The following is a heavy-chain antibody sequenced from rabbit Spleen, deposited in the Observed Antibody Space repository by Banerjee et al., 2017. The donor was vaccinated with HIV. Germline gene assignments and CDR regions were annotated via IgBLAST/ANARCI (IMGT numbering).Heavy chain of an antibody. Sequence: QSLEESGGDLVKPGASLTLTCTASGFSFNSNDYMCWVRQAPGKGLEWIACIDAGSSGSTYYATWAKGRFTISKTSSTTVTLQMTSLTVADTATYFCARDTGSSFSSYGMDLWGQGTLVTVS. CDR1: GFSFNSNDY. V-gene: IGHV1S40*01. CDR3: ARDTGSSFSSYGMDL. J-gene: IGHJ6*01. D-gene: IGHD8-1*01. CDR2: IDAGSSGST.